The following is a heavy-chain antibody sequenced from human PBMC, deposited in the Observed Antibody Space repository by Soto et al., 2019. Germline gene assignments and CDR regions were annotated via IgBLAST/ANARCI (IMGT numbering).Heavy chain of an antibody. J-gene: IGHJ4*02. CDR1: GGTFSSYA. CDR2: IIPIFGTA. Sequence: SVKVSCKASGGTFSSYAISWVRQAPGQGLEWMGGIIPIFGTASYAQKFQGRVTITADESTSTAYMELSSLRSEDTAVYYCARAPPLRFLEWPHYFDYWGQGTLVTVSS. D-gene: IGHD3-3*01. CDR3: ARAPPLRFLEWPHYFDY. V-gene: IGHV1-69*13.